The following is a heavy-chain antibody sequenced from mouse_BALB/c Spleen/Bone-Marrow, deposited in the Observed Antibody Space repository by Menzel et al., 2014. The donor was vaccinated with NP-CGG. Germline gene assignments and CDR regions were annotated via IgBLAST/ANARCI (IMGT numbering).Heavy chain of an antibody. J-gene: IGHJ2*01. V-gene: IGHV5-17*02. CDR2: ISSGSSTI. CDR1: GFTFSSFG. D-gene: IGHD1-1*01. CDR3: ARSGSRSGYFDY. Sequence: EVQGVESGGGLVQPGGSRKLSCAASGFTFSSFGMHWVRQAPEKGLEWVAYISSGSSTIYYADTVMGRFTISRDNPKNTLFLQMTSLRSEDTAMYYCARSGSRSGYFDYWGQGTTLTVSS.